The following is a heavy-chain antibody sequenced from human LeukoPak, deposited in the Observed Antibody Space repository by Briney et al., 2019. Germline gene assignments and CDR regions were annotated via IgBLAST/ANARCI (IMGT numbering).Heavy chain of an antibody. V-gene: IGHV5-51*01. CDR3: ARYYDILTGPDAFDI. CDR2: IYPCDCDT. CDR1: GYSFISYW. D-gene: IGHD3-9*01. J-gene: IGHJ3*02. Sequence: GEPLHISYKGSGYSFISYWIRELRQMPRKGLEGMGWIYPCDCDTRYSPSFQGQVTISADKSISTAYLQWSSLKASDTAMYYCARYYDILTGPDAFDIWGQGTMVTVSS.